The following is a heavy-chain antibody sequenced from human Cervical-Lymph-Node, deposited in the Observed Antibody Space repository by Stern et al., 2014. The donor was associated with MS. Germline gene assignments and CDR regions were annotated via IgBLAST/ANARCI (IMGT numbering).Heavy chain of an antibody. Sequence: VQLVESGPGLVKPSGTLSLTCAVSGDSISTPGSWSWVRQPPGEGLEWIGEIYHIGSTNYNPSLQSRVTISMDESKNQFSLSLTSVTAADTAVYYCANYAVAGDFDNWGQGILVTVSA. CDR3: ANYAVAGDFDN. J-gene: IGHJ4*02. D-gene: IGHD6-19*01. V-gene: IGHV4-4*02. CDR2: IYHIGST. CDR1: GDSISTPGS.